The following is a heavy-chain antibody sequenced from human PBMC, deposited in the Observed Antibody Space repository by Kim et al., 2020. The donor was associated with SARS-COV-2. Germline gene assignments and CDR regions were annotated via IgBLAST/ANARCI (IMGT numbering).Heavy chain of an antibody. V-gene: IGHV3-30*04. CDR3: ARDSPWGAASYGMDV. Sequence: GGSLRLSCAASGFTFSSYAMHWVRQAPGKGLEWVAVISYDGSNKYYADSVKGRFTISRDNSKNTLYLQMNSLRAEDTAVYYCARDSPWGAASYGMDVWGQGTTVTVSS. CDR2: ISYDGSNK. J-gene: IGHJ6*02. D-gene: IGHD1-26*01. CDR1: GFTFSSYA.